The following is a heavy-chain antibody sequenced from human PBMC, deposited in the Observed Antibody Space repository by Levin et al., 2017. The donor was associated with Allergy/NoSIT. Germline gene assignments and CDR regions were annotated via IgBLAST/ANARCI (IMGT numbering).Heavy chain of an antibody. D-gene: IGHD6-19*01. CDR2: IGYTGKI. CDR3: ARLPDISGWPFDS. Sequence: NSSETLSLTCTVSGVSMIGYYWTWIRKSPGKGLEWIGFIGYTGKIKYNPSLKSRISISIDTSKNQFSLELTFVTAADTAVYYCARLPDISGWPFDSWGQGILVTVSS. CDR1: GVSMIGYY. V-gene: IGHV4-59*01. J-gene: IGHJ4*02.